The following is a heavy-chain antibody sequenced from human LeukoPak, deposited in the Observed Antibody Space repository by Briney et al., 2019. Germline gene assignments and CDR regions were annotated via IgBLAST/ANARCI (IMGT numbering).Heavy chain of an antibody. D-gene: IGHD3-22*01. CDR1: GNSISSGDNY. CDR3: ARASYSYDINGWVPFDY. V-gene: IGHV4-61*02. CDR2: IYTSGST. Sequence: SETLSLTCTVSGNSISSGDNYWSWLRQPAGKGREWIGRIYTSGSTNYNPSLKSRVTISGDTSKNQFSLRLSSVTAADTAVYYCARASYSYDINGWVPFDYWGQGTLVTVSS. J-gene: IGHJ4*02.